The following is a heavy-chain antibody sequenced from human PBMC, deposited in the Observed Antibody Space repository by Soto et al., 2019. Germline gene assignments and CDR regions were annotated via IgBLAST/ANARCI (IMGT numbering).Heavy chain of an antibody. CDR3: ARVWELSPPYYYYYGMDV. CDR1: GFTLSSYA. D-gene: IGHD1-26*01. CDR2: ISSNGGST. J-gene: IGHJ6*02. Sequence: GGSLRLSCSASGFTLSSYAMHWVRQAPGKGLEYVSAISSNGGSTYYADSVKGRFTISRDNSKNTLYLQMSSLRAEDTAVYYCARVWELSPPYYYYYGMDVWGQGTTVTVSS. V-gene: IGHV3-64D*06.